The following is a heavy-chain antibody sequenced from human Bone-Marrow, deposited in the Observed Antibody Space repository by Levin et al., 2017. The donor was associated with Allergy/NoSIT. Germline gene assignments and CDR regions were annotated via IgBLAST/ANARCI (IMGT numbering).Heavy chain of an antibody. CDR3: VRSYYSSPDN. CDR2: VNSDGSST. V-gene: IGHV3-74*01. Sequence: GESLKISCAAFGFTFSTYWMHWVRQPPGKGLVWVSHVNSDGSSTNYADSVKGRFTISRDNAKNTLYLQMNSLRAEDTAVYYCVRSYYSSPDNWGQGTLVTVSS. J-gene: IGHJ4*02. D-gene: IGHD4-11*01. CDR1: GFTFSTYW.